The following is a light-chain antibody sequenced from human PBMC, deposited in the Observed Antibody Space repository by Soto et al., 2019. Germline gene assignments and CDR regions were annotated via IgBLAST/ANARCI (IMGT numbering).Light chain of an antibody. V-gene: IGLV2-14*03. J-gene: IGLJ2*01. CDR1: SSDVGYYNS. CDR2: YVS. Sequence: QSALTQPASVSGSPGQSITISCTGTSSDVGYYNSVSWYQRHPGKAPQLIIYYVSNRPSGVSNRFSGFKSGNTATLTISGRQAEDEEDYYCSSYPSSYRHVLFGGGTKLTVL. CDR3: SSYPSSYRHVL.